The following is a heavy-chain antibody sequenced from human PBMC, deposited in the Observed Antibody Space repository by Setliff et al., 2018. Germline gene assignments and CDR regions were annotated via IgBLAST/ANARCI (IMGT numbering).Heavy chain of an antibody. CDR1: GFTFRDYS. D-gene: IGHD4-4*01. V-gene: IGHV3-48*01. CDR3: ARRGTTAFDF. CDR2: ISSGSISTT. J-gene: IGHJ4*02. Sequence: GESLKISCATSGFTFRDYSLTWLRQAPGKGLEWVSYISSGSISTTHYADSVRGRFTVSRDNAKNTLYLEMNNLRAEDSAVYYCARRGTTAFDFWGLGTLVTVSS.